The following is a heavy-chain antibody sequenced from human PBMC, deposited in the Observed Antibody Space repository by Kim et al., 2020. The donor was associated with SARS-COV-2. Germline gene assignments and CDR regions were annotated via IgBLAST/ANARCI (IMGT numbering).Heavy chain of an antibody. CDR2: ISGGGGST. Sequence: GGSLRLSCVASGFTFTSYTMNWVRQAPGKGLAWVSRISGGGGSTCYADSVKGRFTISRDSSKNTLYLQMNSLRVEDTAVYYCANELTVTPLTTGGDFFDCWGQGTLVTVSS. J-gene: IGHJ4*02. V-gene: IGHV3-23*01. CDR1: GFTFTSYT. CDR3: ANELTVTPLTTGGDFFDC. D-gene: IGHD4-17*01.